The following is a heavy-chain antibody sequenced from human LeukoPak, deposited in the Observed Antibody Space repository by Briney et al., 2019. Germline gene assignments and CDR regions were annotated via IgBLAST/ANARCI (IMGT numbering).Heavy chain of an antibody. J-gene: IGHJ2*01. D-gene: IGHD2-21*02. Sequence: GRSLRLSCAASGFTFDDYAMHWVRQAPGKGLEWVSGISYNSDTIGYADSVKGRFTISRDNAKNSLYLQMNSLRAEDTALYYCAKDYCGGDCYSGWYFDLWGRGTLTTVSS. CDR1: GFTFDDYA. CDR2: ISYNSDTI. CDR3: AKDYCGGDCYSGWYFDL. V-gene: IGHV3-9*01.